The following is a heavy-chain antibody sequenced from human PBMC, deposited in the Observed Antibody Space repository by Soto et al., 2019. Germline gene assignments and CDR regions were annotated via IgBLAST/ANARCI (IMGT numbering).Heavy chain of an antibody. CDR2: ISYDGSNK. CDR1: GFTFSSYG. Sequence: PGWSLRLSCAASGFTFSSYGMHWVRQAPGKGLEWVAVISYDGSNKYYADSVKGRFTISRDNSKNTLYLQMNSLRAEDTAVYYCAKGDYDSSGYYFPYFDYWGQGTLVTVSS. D-gene: IGHD3-22*01. V-gene: IGHV3-30*18. J-gene: IGHJ4*02. CDR3: AKGDYDSSGYYFPYFDY.